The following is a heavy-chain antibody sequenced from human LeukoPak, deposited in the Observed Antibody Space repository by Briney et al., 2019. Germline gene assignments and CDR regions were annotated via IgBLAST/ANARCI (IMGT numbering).Heavy chain of an antibody. CDR1: GFTFSSYW. D-gene: IGHD3-10*01. J-gene: IGHJ5*02. CDR2: IKQDGSEK. V-gene: IGHV3-7*03. CDR3: ARGGTYYYGSGTYNWFDP. Sequence: SGGSLTLSCAASGFTFSSYWMSWVRQAPGKGLEWVANIKQDGSEKYYVDSVNGGFTISRDNAKNSLYLQMNSLRAEDTAVYYCARGGTYYYGSGTYNWFDPWGQGTLVTVSS.